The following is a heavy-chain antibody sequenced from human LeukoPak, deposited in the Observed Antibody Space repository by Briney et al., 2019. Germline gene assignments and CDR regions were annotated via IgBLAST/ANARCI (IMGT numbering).Heavy chain of an antibody. CDR1: GYTFTSYD. D-gene: IGHD2-15*01. CDR2: MNPNSGNT. J-gene: IGHJ4*02. V-gene: IGHV1-8*01. CDR3: ARVEGYCSGGSCEMGY. Sequence: ASVKVSCKASGYTFTSYDINWVRQATGQGLEWMGWMNPNSGNTGYAQKFQGRVTMTRNTSISTAYMELSSLRSEDTAVYHCARVEGYCSGGSCEMGYWGQGTLVSVSS.